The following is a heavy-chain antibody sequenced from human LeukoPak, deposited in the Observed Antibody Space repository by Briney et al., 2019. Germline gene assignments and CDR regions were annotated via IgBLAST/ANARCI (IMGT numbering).Heavy chain of an antibody. CDR2: IYTSGST. V-gene: IGHV4-4*07. D-gene: IGHD3-10*01. J-gene: IGHJ4*02. Sequence: SGTLSLTCTVSGDSISSYYWSWIRQPAGKGLEWIGRIYTSGSTNYNPSLKSRVTMSVDTSKNQFSLKLSSVTAADTAVYYCARDSAGGMVRGVTPFDYWGQGTLVTVSS. CDR3: ARDSAGGMVRGVTPFDY. CDR1: GDSISSYY.